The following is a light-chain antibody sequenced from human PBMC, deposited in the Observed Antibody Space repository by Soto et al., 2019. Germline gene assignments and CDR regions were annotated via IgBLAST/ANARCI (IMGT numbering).Light chain of an antibody. CDR2: KAS. J-gene: IGKJ5*01. CDR1: QSISAW. Sequence: DIQMTQSPSTLSASGGERVTITCRASQSISAWLAWYQQKPGKAPKLLRYKASDEESGVPSRFSGSGSGTEFTLTISSLQPDDFATYYCQQYHSYPLTFGQGTRLEI. CDR3: QQYHSYPLT. V-gene: IGKV1-5*03.